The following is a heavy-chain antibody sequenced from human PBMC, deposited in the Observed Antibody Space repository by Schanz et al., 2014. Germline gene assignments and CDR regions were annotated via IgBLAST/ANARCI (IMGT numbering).Heavy chain of an antibody. CDR1: GGSIRSGTYY. CDR3: ARDTTWRLDL. D-gene: IGHD1-1*01. Sequence: QVQLQESGPGLVKPSQTLSLTCTVSGGSIRSGTYYWSWIRQPAGKALEWVGRVFPNGITNYNPSLKIRVPISLDTPKTQFSLPLPSLTAADTAVYYCARDTTWRLDLWGRGTLVTVSS. J-gene: IGHJ2*01. CDR2: VFPNGIT. V-gene: IGHV4-61*02.